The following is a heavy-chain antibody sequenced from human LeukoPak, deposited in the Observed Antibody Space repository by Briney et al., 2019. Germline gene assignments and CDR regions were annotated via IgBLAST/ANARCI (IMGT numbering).Heavy chain of an antibody. CDR1: GYIFTGYY. CDR3: ARDRLGLSSPVHYYYGMDI. D-gene: IGHD1-1*01. Sequence: ASVKVSCTASGYIFTGYYIQWVRQAPGQGLEWVGWINPNSGGTLYAQRFQGRVTMTRDTSTSTAYMELRRLRSDDTAVYFCARDRLGLSSPVHYYYGMDIWGPGTTVTVS. V-gene: IGHV1-2*02. CDR2: INPNSGGT. J-gene: IGHJ6*02.